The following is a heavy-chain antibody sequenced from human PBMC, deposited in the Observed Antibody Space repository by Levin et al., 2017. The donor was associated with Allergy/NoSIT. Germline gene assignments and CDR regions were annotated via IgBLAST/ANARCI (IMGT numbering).Heavy chain of an antibody. V-gene: IGHV4-59*01. CDR2: IKSGST. D-gene: IGHD6-13*01. J-gene: IGHJ4*02. CDR3: AKLHSTSWYAPFDN. Sequence: SQTLSLTCTVSGGSITSYYWSWVRQPPGKGLEWIGYIKSGSTNYNPSLKSRVTISVDTSKNQFSLKLTSVTAADTAVYYCAKLHSTSWYAPFDNWGQGTLVTVSS. CDR1: GGSITSYY.